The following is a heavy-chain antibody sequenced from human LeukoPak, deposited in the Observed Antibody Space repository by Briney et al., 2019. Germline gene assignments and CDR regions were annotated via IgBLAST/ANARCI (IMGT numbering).Heavy chain of an antibody. V-gene: IGHV3-7*03. D-gene: IGHD6-19*01. J-gene: IGHJ3*02. CDR3: ARLSSGWLSDAFDI. Sequence: PGGSLRLSCAASGFTFVSYGMSGARRAPGKGREWVANIKQDGSEKYYVDSVKGRFTIPRDNAKNSLYLQMNSLRAEDTAVYYCARLSSGWLSDAFDIWGQGTMVTVSS. CDR2: IKQDGSEK. CDR1: GFTFVSYG.